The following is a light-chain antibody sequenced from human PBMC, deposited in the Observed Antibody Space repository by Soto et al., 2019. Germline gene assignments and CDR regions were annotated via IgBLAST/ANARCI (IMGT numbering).Light chain of an antibody. J-gene: IGKJ1*01. V-gene: IGKV3-20*01. Sequence: EIVLTQSPGTLSLSPGERATLSCRASQSVSSSYLAWYQQKPGQAPRLLIYGASSRATGIPDRFSGSGSGTDFTLTISRLEPEEFAVYYCQKYGSPSWTFGQGTKV. CDR2: GAS. CDR1: QSVSSSY. CDR3: QKYGSPSWT.